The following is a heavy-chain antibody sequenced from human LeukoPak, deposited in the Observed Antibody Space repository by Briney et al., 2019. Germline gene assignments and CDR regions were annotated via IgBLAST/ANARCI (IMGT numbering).Heavy chain of an antibody. Sequence: GGSLRLSCAASGSTFSDYYMSWIHQAPGEGLEWVSYISSSGSTIYYADSVKGRFTISRDNAKNSLYLQMNSLRAEDTAVYYCARALYDSSGYYHYYYYMDVWGKGTTVTISS. CDR1: GSTFSDYY. CDR3: ARALYDSSGYYHYYYYMDV. V-gene: IGHV3-11*01. CDR2: ISSSGSTI. D-gene: IGHD3-22*01. J-gene: IGHJ6*03.